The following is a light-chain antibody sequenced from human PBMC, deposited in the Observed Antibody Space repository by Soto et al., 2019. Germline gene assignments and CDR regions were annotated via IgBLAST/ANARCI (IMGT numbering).Light chain of an antibody. J-gene: IGKJ3*01. CDR1: QSVSSY. CDR2: DAS. V-gene: IGKV3-11*01. Sequence: EIVLTQSPATLSLSPGERATLSCRASQSVSSYLAWYQQKPGQPPRLLIYDASNRATGIPARFSGSASGTDFTLTISSLEPEYFAVYYCQQRSNWPSFGPGTKVDI. CDR3: QQRSNWPS.